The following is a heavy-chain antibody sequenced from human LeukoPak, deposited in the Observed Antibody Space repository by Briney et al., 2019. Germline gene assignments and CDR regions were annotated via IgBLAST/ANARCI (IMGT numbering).Heavy chain of an antibody. J-gene: IGHJ4*02. D-gene: IGHD3-16*02. Sequence: GASVKVSCKASTYTFTRYGISWVRQAPGQGLEWMGWISGYNGNTNYAQKYQGRVTMTTDTSTNTAYLELRSLRLDDTALYYCVRLRLGELSSGFDYWGQGTLVTVSS. CDR1: TYTFTRYG. CDR3: VRLRLGELSSGFDY. V-gene: IGHV1-18*01. CDR2: ISGYNGNT.